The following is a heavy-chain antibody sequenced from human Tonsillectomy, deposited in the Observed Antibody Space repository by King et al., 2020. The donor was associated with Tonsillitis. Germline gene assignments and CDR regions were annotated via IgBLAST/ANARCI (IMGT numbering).Heavy chain of an antibody. CDR1: GFTFRNYW. D-gene: IGHD2/OR15-2a*01. V-gene: IGHV3-7*01. Sequence: DVQLVESGGGLVQPGGSLRLSCEVSGFTFRNYWMTWVCQAPGKGLEWVANIDQDGSRIYYVDSVKGRFTISRDNAKNSVLLQMNSLRAEDTARYYCARDFSPDSSTTFYDALDLWGQGTVVTVSS. J-gene: IGHJ3*01. CDR2: IDQDGSRI. CDR3: ARDFSPDSSTTFYDALDL.